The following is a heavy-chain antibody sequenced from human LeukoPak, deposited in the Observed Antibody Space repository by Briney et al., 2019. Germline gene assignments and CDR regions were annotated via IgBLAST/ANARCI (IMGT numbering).Heavy chain of an antibody. J-gene: IGHJ4*02. CDR2: IYTSGST. D-gene: IGHD3-22*01. CDR3: ARAGDSSGYEYYFDY. Sequence: KASETLSLTCTVSGGSISSYYWSWIRQPAGKGLGWIGRIYTSGSTNYNPSLKSRVTMSVDMSTNQFSLKLSSVTAADTAVYYCARAGDSSGYEYYFDYWGQGTLATVSS. CDR1: GGSISSYY. V-gene: IGHV4-4*07.